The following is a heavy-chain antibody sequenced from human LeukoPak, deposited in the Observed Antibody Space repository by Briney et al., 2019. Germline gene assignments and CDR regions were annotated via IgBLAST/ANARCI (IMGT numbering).Heavy chain of an antibody. V-gene: IGHV3-74*01. D-gene: IGHD4-23*01. Sequence: GGSLRLSCAASGFTFSSYWMHWVRQAPGKGLVWVSRINSDGSSTSYADSVKGRFTISRDNSKNTLYLQMNSLRAEDTAVYYCARRAGGYSHPYDYWGQGILVTVSS. J-gene: IGHJ4*02. CDR3: ARRAGGYSHPYDY. CDR1: GFTFSSYW. CDR2: INSDGSST.